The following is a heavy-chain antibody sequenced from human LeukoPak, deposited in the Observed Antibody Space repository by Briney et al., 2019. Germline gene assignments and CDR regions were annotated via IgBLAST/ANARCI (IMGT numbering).Heavy chain of an antibody. CDR3: ARGGWSTRDSYGYGTLGY. J-gene: IGHJ4*02. Sequence: PSETLSLTCTVSGGSISSSSYYWGWIRQPPGKGLEWIGSIYYSGSTYYNPSLKSRVTISVDTSKNQFSLKLSSVTAADTAVYYCARGGWSTRDSYGYGTLGYWGQGTLVTVSS. D-gene: IGHD5-18*01. V-gene: IGHV4-39*07. CDR2: IYYSGST. CDR1: GGSISSSSYY.